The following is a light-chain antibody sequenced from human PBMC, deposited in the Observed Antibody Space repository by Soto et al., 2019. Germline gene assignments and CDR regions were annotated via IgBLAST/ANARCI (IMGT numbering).Light chain of an antibody. CDR1: QSLLHSNGYNF. J-gene: IGKJ2*01. CDR2: LGS. CDR3: MQALQTPPYT. Sequence: DIVMTQSPLSLPVTPGEPASISCRSSQSLLHSNGYNFLDWYLQKPGQSPQLLIYLGSNRASGVPEGFRGSGSGTDFTLKISRVEAEDVGVYYCMQALQTPPYTFGQGTKLEIK. V-gene: IGKV2-28*01.